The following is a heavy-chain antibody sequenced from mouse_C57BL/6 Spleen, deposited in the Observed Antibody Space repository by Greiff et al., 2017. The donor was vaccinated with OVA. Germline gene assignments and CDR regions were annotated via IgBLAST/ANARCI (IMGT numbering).Heavy chain of an antibody. CDR3: ARTGYDDRDYYAMDY. CDR2: IYPRSGNT. Sequence: QVQLQQSGAELARPGASVKLSCKASGYTFTSYGISWVKQRTGQGLEWIGEIYPRSGNTYYNEKFKGKATLTADKSSSTAYMELRSLTSEDSAVYFCARTGYDDRDYYAMDYWGQGTSVTVSS. CDR1: GYTFTSYG. J-gene: IGHJ4*01. V-gene: IGHV1-81*01. D-gene: IGHD2-2*01.